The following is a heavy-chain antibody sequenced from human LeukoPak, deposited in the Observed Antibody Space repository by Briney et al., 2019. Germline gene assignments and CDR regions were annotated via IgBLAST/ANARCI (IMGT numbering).Heavy chain of an antibody. CDR2: IIPILGIA. Sequence: GSSVKVSCKASGRTFSSYAISCVRQAPGHGLEWMGRIIPILGIANYAQKFQGRVTITADKSTSTAYMVLSSLRSEDTAVYYCARGPAHAETCWFDPWGQGTLVTVSS. CDR3: ARGPAHAETCWFDP. V-gene: IGHV1-69*04. CDR1: GRTFSSYA. J-gene: IGHJ5*02.